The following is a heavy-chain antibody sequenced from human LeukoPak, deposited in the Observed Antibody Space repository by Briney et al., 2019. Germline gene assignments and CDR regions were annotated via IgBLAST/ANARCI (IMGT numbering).Heavy chain of an antibody. CDR2: ISWNSGSI. Sequence: PGGSLRLSCAASGFAFDDYAMHWVRQAPGKGLEWVSGISWNSGSIGYADSVKGRFTISRDNAKNSLYLQMNSLRAEDTALYYCAKGTHIAVAGTGYYFDYWGQGTLVTVSS. CDR1: GFAFDDYA. D-gene: IGHD6-19*01. V-gene: IGHV3-9*01. CDR3: AKGTHIAVAGTGYYFDY. J-gene: IGHJ4*02.